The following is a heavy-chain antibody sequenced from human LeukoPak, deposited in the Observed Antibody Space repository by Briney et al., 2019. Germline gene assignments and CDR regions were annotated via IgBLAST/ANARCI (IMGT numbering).Heavy chain of an antibody. CDR1: GGSFSGYY. V-gene: IGHV4-34*01. CDR2: INHSGST. Sequence: KPSETLSLTCAVYGGSFSGYYWSWIRQPPGKGLEWIGEINHSGSTNYNPSLKSRVTISVDTSKNQFSLKLSSVTAADTAVYYRARETSGVVFDIWGQGTMVTVSS. J-gene: IGHJ3*02. CDR3: ARETSGVVFDI. D-gene: IGHD2-8*01.